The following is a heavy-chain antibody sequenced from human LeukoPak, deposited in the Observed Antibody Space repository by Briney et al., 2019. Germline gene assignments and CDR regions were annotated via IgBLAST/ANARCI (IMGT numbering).Heavy chain of an antibody. CDR1: GYTFTSYG. Sequence: ASVKVSCKASGYTFTSYGISWVRQAPGQGLEWMGWISAYNGNTNYAQKLQGRVTMTTDTSTSTAYMELRSLRSDDTAVYYCARDLRPLYYYDSSGYMIFDYWDQGTLVTVSS. J-gene: IGHJ4*02. V-gene: IGHV1-18*01. CDR3: ARDLRPLYYYDSSGYMIFDY. D-gene: IGHD3-22*01. CDR2: ISAYNGNT.